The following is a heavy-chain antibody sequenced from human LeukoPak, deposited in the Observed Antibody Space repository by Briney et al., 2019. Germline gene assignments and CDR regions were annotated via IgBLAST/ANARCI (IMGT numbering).Heavy chain of an antibody. Sequence: TSETLSLTCAGYGGSFCGYYWGWIPQPPGKGLVWIGEIHHSGSNNYNPSLKSRVTISVDTSKNQFSLKLSSVTAADTAVYYCARGLVVDAFDIWGQGTMVTVSS. CDR1: GGSFCGYY. J-gene: IGHJ3*02. V-gene: IGHV4-34*01. CDR3: ARGLVVDAFDI. CDR2: IHHSGSN. D-gene: IGHD2-15*01.